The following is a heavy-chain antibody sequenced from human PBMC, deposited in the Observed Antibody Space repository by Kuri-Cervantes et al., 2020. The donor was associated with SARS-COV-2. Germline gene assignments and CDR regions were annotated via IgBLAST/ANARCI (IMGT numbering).Heavy chain of an antibody. D-gene: IGHD2-2*01. CDR3: AKDFWDIVVVPAPSFDY. CDR2: IRYGGSNK. J-gene: IGHJ4*02. Sequence: GESLKISCAASGFSFSSYGMHWVRQAPGKGLEWVAFIRYGGSNKYYADSVKGRFTISRDNSKNTLYLQMNSLRAEDTAVYYCAKDFWDIVVVPAPSFDYWGQGTLVTVSS. CDR1: GFSFSSYG. V-gene: IGHV3-30*02.